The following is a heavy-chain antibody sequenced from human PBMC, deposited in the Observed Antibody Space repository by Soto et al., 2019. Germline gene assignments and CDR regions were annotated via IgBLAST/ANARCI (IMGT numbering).Heavy chain of an antibody. CDR1: GFTFSSYA. CDR3: ARETAARYSYGYVWFDP. CDR2: ISYDGSNK. J-gene: IGHJ5*02. Sequence: QVQLVESGGGVVQPGRSLRLSCAASGFTFSSYAMHWVRQAPGKGLEWVAVISYDGSNKYYADSVKGRFTISRDNSKNTLYLQMNSLRAEDTAVYYCARETAARYSYGYVWFDPWGQGTLVTVSS. V-gene: IGHV3-30-3*01. D-gene: IGHD5-18*01.